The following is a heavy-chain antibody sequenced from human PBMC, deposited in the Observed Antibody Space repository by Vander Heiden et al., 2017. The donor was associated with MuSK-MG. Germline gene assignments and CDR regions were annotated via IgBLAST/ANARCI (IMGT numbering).Heavy chain of an antibody. V-gene: IGHV3-7*01. Sequence: EVQLVESGGGLVQPGGSLRLSCVPSGLSFRSYWMSWVRQAPGKGLEWVANIKQDGSEKYYVDSVKGRFTIARDNAKSSLYLQRNSLRAEDTAVYYCASARGDNYYYGRSGFYALDYWGQGTLVTVSS. J-gene: IGHJ4*02. D-gene: IGHD3-22*01. CDR2: IKQDGSEK. CDR1: GLSFRSYW. CDR3: ASARGDNYYYGRSGFYALDY.